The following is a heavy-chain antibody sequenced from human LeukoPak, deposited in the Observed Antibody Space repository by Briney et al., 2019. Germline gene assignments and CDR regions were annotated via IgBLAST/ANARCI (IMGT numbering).Heavy chain of an antibody. D-gene: IGHD3-22*01. CDR2: INPNNGGT. Sequence: GASVKVSCKASGYSFTGYYMRWVRQAPGQGLEWMGWINPNNGGTDCAQKFQGRVTMTRDTSISTAYMELSRLTSDDTAVYYCAREYYDSTAYYYFDYWGQGTLVTVSA. CDR1: GYSFTGYY. V-gene: IGHV1-2*02. CDR3: AREYYDSTAYYYFDY. J-gene: IGHJ4*02.